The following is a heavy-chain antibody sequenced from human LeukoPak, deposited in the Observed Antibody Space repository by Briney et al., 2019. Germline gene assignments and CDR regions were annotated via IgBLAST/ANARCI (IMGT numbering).Heavy chain of an antibody. CDR1: DDSFSSYY. J-gene: IGHJ3*02. V-gene: IGHV4-59*01. Sequence: SETLSLTCAVSDDSFSSYYWTWIRQPPGKGLEWIGYISYIGTTNYNPSLKSRVTISIDTSKNQFSLKLSSVTAADTAVYYCARDLVTVTKGFDIWGQGTMVSVSS. CDR3: ARDLVTVTKGFDI. D-gene: IGHD4-17*01. CDR2: ISYIGTT.